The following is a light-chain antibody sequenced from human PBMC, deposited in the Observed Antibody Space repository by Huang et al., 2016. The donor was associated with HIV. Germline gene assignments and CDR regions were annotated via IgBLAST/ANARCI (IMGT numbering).Light chain of an antibody. J-gene: IGKJ3*01. CDR1: QDISNH. Sequence: DIQMTQSPSSLSASVGDRVTITCQASQDISNHLNWYQQKSGKHPRLLISDASNLETGVPSRFTGSGSGTDFTFTISSLQPEDVATYYCQQFDDLPFTFGPGTTVDIK. V-gene: IGKV1-33*01. CDR2: DAS. CDR3: QQFDDLPFT.